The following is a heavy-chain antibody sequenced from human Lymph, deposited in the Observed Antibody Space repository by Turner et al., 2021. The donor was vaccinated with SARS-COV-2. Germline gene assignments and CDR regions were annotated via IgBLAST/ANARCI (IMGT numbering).Heavy chain of an antibody. CDR1: GYTLTEVS. J-gene: IGHJ6*02. CDR2: FDPEDGET. D-gene: IGHD3-3*01. V-gene: IGHV1-24*01. Sequence: QVQLVQSGAEVKKPGASVKVSCKVSGYTLTEVSMHWVRQAPGKGLEWIGGFDPEDGETVYAQKFQGRVTMTEDTSTDTAYMELSSLISEDTAVYYCATGPYDFWSGPSPGYYGMDVWGQGTTVTVSS. CDR3: ATGPYDFWSGPSPGYYGMDV.